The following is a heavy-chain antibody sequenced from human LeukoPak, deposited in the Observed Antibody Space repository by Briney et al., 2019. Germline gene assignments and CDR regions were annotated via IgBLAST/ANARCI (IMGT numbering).Heavy chain of an antibody. CDR3: AKAPTTFREYYFDY. CDR1: GFTFSSYG. V-gene: IGHV3-30*18. Sequence: PGGSLRLSCAASGFTFSSYGMHWVRQAPGKGLEWVAVISYDGSNKYYADSVKGRFTISRDNSKNTLYLQMNSLRAEDTAVYYCAKAPTTFREYYFDYWGQGTLVTVSS. J-gene: IGHJ4*02. D-gene: IGHD3-16*01. CDR2: ISYDGSNK.